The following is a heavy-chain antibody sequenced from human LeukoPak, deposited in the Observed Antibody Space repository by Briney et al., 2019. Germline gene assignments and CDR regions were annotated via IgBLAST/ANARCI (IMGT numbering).Heavy chain of an antibody. J-gene: IGHJ5*02. V-gene: IGHV3-23*01. CDR2: ISGSGGST. CDR1: GFTFSSYA. D-gene: IGHD6-13*01. CDR3: AKGASGSSWYNWFDP. Sequence: PGGSLRLSCAASGFTFSSYAMSWFRQAPGKGLEWVSAISGSGGSTYYADSVKGRFTISRDNSKNTLYLQMNSLRAEDTAVYYCAKGASGSSWYNWFDPWGQGTLVTVSS.